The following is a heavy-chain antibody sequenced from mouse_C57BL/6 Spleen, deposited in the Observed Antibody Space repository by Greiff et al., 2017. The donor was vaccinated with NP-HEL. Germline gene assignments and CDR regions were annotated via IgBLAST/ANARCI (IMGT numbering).Heavy chain of an antibody. CDR3: ARDYYGRGGFDY. CDR1: GYAFSSSW. V-gene: IGHV1-82*01. Sequence: VQLVESGPELVKPGASVKISCKASGYAFSSSWMNWVKQRPGKGLEWIGRIYPGDGDTNYNGKFKGKATLTADKSSSTAYMQLSSLTSEDSAVYFCARDYYGRGGFDYWGQGTTLTVSS. J-gene: IGHJ2*01. D-gene: IGHD1-1*01. CDR2: IYPGDGDT.